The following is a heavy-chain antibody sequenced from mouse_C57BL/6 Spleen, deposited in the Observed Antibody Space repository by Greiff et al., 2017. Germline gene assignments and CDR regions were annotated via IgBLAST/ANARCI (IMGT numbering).Heavy chain of an antibody. CDR1: GFTFSDYG. J-gene: IGHJ1*03. CDR2: ISSGSSTI. V-gene: IGHV5-17*01. CDR3: ARSYYGSSYNWYFDV. D-gene: IGHD1-1*01. Sequence: DVHLVESGGGLVKPGGSLKLSCAASGFTFSDYGMHWVRQAPEKGLEWVAYISSGSSTIYSADTVKGRFTISRDNAKNTLFLQMTSLRSEDTAMYYCARSYYGSSYNWYFDVWGTGTTVTVSS.